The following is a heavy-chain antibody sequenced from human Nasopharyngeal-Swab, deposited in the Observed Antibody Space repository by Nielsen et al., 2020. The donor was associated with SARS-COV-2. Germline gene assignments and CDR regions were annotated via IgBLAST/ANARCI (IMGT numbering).Heavy chain of an antibody. CDR3: ARQGAVAGYYYYYMDV. CDR1: GYSFTSYW. D-gene: IGHD6-19*01. J-gene: IGHJ6*03. Sequence: GGSLRLSCKGSGYSFTSYWIGRVRQMPGKGLEWMGIIYPGDSDTRYSPSFQGQVTISADKSISTAYLQWSSLKASDTAMYYCARQGAVAGYYYYYMDVWGKGTTVTVSS. CDR2: IYPGDSDT. V-gene: IGHV5-51*01.